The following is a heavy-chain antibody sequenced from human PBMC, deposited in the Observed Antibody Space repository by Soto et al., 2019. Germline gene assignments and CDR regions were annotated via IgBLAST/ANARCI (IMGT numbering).Heavy chain of an antibody. CDR1: GFTFSSYA. J-gene: IGHJ4*02. Sequence: GSLRLSCAASGFTFSSYAMSWVRQAPGKGLEWVSAISGSGGSTYYADFVKGRFTISRDNSKNTLYLQMNSLRAEDTAVYYCAKSDTAMVFYYFDYWGQGTLVTVSS. CDR3: AKSDTAMVFYYFDY. D-gene: IGHD5-18*01. CDR2: ISGSGGST. V-gene: IGHV3-23*01.